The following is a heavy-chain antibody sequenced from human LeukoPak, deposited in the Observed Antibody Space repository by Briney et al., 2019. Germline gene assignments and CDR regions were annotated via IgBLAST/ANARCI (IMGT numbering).Heavy chain of an antibody. Sequence: ASVKISCKASGYTFTSYDINWVRQATGQGLEWMGWMNPNSGNTGYAQKFQGRVTITRNTSISTAYMELSSLRSEDTAVYYCARGEYDFWSGYRVDYWGQGTLVTVSS. CDR1: GYTFTSYD. J-gene: IGHJ4*02. V-gene: IGHV1-8*03. D-gene: IGHD3-3*01. CDR3: ARGEYDFWSGYRVDY. CDR2: MNPNSGNT.